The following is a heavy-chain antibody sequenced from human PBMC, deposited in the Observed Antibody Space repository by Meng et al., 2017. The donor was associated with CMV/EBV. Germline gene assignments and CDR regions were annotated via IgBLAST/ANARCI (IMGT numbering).Heavy chain of an antibody. CDR2: IKQDGSEK. CDR3: ARSRSGGGWYYFDY. D-gene: IGHD6-19*01. Sequence: GESLKISCAASGFTFSSYWMSWVRQAPGKGLEWAANIKQDGSEKYYVDSVKGRFTISRDNAKNSLYLQMNSLRAEDTAVYYCARSRSGGGWYYFDYWGQGTLVTVSS. CDR1: GFTFSSYW. J-gene: IGHJ4*02. V-gene: IGHV3-7*01.